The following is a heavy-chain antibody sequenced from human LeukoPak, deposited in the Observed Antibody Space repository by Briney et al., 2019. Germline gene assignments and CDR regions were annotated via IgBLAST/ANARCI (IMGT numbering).Heavy chain of an antibody. J-gene: IGHJ6*02. CDR2: IKTYNGDT. Sequence: WASVKVSCRASGYTFTTYGINWVRQAPGQGLKWMGWIKTYNGDTNTAQKFQDRIIMTTDKSTGTAYMELRSLRSDDTAVYYCAKDGGQQWLTNYYSYGMDVWGQGTTVIVSS. CDR3: AKDGGQQWLTNYYSYGMDV. D-gene: IGHD6-19*01. CDR1: GYTFTTYG. V-gene: IGHV1-18*01.